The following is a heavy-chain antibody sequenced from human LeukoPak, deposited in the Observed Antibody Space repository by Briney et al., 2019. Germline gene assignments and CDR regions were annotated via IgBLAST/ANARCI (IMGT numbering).Heavy chain of an antibody. V-gene: IGHV3-7*01. D-gene: IGHD6-19*01. CDR2: MSPDGTEK. J-gene: IGHJ4*02. CDR1: RLSYSNSC. CDR3: AKQESSGWYHSSPLDY. Sequence: GGPLRLPCAASRLSYSNSCIRWLRQTPEKGLEWVVYMSPDGTEKYYVDSVKRRFTISRDNAKNSLYLLMNSLRAEDTAVYCCAKQESSGWYHSSPLDYWGQGTLVTVSS.